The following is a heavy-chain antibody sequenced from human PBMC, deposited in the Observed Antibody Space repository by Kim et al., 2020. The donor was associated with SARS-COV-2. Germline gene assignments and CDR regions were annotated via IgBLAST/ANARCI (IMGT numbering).Heavy chain of an antibody. Sequence: YADSVKCRFTVSRDNSKNTLYLQMNSLRAEDTAVYYCAKGDYDILTGIELWGQGTLVTVSS. V-gene: IGHV3-23*01. CDR3: AKGDYDILTGIEL. J-gene: IGHJ4*02. D-gene: IGHD3-9*01.